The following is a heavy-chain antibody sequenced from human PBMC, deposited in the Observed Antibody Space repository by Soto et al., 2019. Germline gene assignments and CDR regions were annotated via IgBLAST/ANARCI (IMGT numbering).Heavy chain of an antibody. CDR3: ARGESYCGGDCYSSFDY. CDR1: GGTFSSYA. J-gene: IGHJ4*02. CDR2: IIPIFGTA. Sequence: QVQLVQSGAEVKKPGSSVKVSCKASGGTFSSYAISWVRQAPGQGLEWMGGIIPIFGTANYAQKFQGRVTITADESTSTAYMELISLRSEDTAVYYCARGESYCGGDCYSSFDYWGQGTLVTGSS. D-gene: IGHD2-21*02. V-gene: IGHV1-69*01.